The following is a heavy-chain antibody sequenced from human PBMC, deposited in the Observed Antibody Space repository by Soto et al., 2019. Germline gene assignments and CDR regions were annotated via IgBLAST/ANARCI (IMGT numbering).Heavy chain of an antibody. CDR1: GFTFSSYG. J-gene: IGHJ6*02. Sequence: VGSLRLSCSASGFTFSSYGMHWVRQAPGKGLEWVEVISYDGSNKYYADSVKGRFTISIDNSKNTLYLQMNSLRDEDTAVYYCAKLDVWGQGTRDTVSS. CDR2: ISYDGSNK. CDR3: AKLDV. V-gene: IGHV3-30*18.